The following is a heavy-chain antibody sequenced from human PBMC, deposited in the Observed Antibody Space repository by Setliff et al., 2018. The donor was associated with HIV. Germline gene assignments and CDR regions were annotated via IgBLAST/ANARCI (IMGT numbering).Heavy chain of an antibody. CDR3: TRDPGIVLVPAVRSDI. CDR2: IRSKGYGGTT. D-gene: IGHD2-2*01. CDR1: GFTFGDFG. Sequence: GLFPPGGSLRLSCRTSGFTFGDFGMSWGRQAPGKGLEWVAFIRSKGYGGTTEYAASVKGKFTISRDDSKSIAYLQMNRLKTEDTALYYCTRDPGIVLVPAVRSDIWGQGTMVTVSS. V-gene: IGHV3-49*04. J-gene: IGHJ3*02.